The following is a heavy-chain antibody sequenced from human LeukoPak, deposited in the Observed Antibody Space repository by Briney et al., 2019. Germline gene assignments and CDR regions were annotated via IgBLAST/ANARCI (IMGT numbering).Heavy chain of an antibody. Sequence: GGSLRLSCAASGFTFSTYWLSWARQAPGKGLEWVANIKPDGTEKHYVDSVKGRFTISRDNAKNSLYLQMNSLRAEDTAVYFCASGNYFDYWGQGTLVAVSS. J-gene: IGHJ4*02. CDR1: GFTFSTYW. CDR3: ASGNYFDY. CDR2: IKPDGTEK. V-gene: IGHV3-7*01.